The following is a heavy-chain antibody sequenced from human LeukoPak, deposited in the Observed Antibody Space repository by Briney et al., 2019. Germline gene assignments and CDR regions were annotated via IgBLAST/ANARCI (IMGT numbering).Heavy chain of an antibody. CDR1: GGSISSYY. J-gene: IGHJ4*02. CDR2: IYYSGST. CDR3: ARGISSGWSRAVGY. D-gene: IGHD6-19*01. V-gene: IGHV4-59*01. Sequence: SETLSLTCTVSGGSISSYYWSWLRQPPGKGLEWIGYIYYSGSTNYNPSLKSRVNISVDTSKNQFSLKLSSVTAADTAVYYCARGISSGWSRAVGYWGQGTLVTVSS.